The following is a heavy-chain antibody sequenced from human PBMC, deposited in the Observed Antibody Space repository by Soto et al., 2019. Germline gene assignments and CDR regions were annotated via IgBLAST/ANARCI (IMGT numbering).Heavy chain of an antibody. D-gene: IGHD2-2*01. Sequence: ASVKVSCKASGYTFSSYAIHWVRQAPGQRLEWMGWINAGNGNTKYSQKFQGRVTITRDTSASTAYMELSSLRSEDTAVYYCAREDGDERHIVAVPAAMDYWGQGTVFAVPS. CDR2: INAGNGNT. J-gene: IGHJ4*02. CDR1: GYTFSSYA. CDR3: AREDGDERHIVAVPAAMDY. V-gene: IGHV1-3*01.